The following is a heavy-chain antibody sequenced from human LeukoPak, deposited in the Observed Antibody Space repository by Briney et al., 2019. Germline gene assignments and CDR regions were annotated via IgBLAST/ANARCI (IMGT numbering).Heavy chain of an antibody. CDR1: GGSISSGGYY. Sequence: SQTLSLTCTVSGGSISSGGYYWSWIRQHPGKGLEWIGYIYYSGSTYYNPSLKSRVTISVDTSKNQFSLKLSSVSAADTAVYYCATPHYYDSSGSYFGIWGQGTMVTVSS. CDR3: ATPHYYDSSGSYFGI. CDR2: IYYSGST. D-gene: IGHD3-22*01. V-gene: IGHV4-31*03. J-gene: IGHJ3*02.